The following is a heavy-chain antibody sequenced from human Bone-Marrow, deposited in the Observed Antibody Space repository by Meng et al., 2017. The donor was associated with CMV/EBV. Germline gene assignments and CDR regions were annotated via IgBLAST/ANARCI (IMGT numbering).Heavy chain of an antibody. CDR2: ISSSSGYI. J-gene: IGHJ4*02. CDR1: EFTLRIYP. D-gene: IGHD7-27*01. CDR3: ARALGKGGNY. Sequence: LLCAASEFTLRIYPMNWVRQAPGRGLEWVSSISSSSGYIHYADSVKGRFTISRDNAKNSLYLQMNSLRAEDTAVYYCARALGKGGNYWGQGTLVTVSS. V-gene: IGHV3-21*01.